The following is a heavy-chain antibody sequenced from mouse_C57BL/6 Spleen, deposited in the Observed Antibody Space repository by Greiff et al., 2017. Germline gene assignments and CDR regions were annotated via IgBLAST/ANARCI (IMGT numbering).Heavy chain of an antibody. CDR2: IIYNGST. CDR1: GYSITRGYD. CDR3: ARDRGDSPFAY. Sequence: DVQLVESGPGMVKPSQSLSLTCTVTGYSITRGYDWHWIRHFPGNKLEWMGYIIYNGSTNYNPSLKSRISITHDTSKLHFFLKLNSVTTEDTATYYCARDRGDSPFAYWGQRALVTVSA. D-gene: IGHD3-3*01. V-gene: IGHV3-1*01. J-gene: IGHJ3*01.